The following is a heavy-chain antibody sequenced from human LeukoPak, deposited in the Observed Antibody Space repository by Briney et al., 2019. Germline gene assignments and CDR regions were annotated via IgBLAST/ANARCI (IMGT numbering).Heavy chain of an antibody. CDR2: TYTSGST. J-gene: IGHJ3*02. CDR3: ARRRDDAFDI. V-gene: IGHV4-4*09. D-gene: IGHD2-21*02. CDR1: GGSISSYY. Sequence: ASETLSLTCTVSGGSISSYYWSWIRQPPGKGQEWIGYTYTSGSTNYNPSLKSRVTISVDTSKNQFSLKLSSVTAADTAVYYCARRRDDAFDIWGQGTMVTVSS.